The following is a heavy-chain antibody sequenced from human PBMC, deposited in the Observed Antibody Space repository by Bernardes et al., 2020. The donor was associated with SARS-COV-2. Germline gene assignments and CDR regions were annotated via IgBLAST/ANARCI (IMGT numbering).Heavy chain of an antibody. D-gene: IGHD2-15*01. J-gene: IGHJ4*02. V-gene: IGHV4-61*02. Sequence: SETLSLTCTVSGGAISRGRYYWGWLLQPAGKGLEWLGRIHSNGDTDYNPSLGSRLTMSLDASKNQFSLRLSSVTAADTAVYFCARGQPYASWGYYYDFWGQGTLVTVSS. CDR3: ARGQPYASWGYYYDF. CDR1: GGAISRGRYY. CDR2: IHSNGDT.